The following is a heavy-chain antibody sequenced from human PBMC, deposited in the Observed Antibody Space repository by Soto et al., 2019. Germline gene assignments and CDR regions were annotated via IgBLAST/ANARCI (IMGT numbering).Heavy chain of an antibody. V-gene: IGHV3-23*01. Sequence: GSLRLSCTASGVTFSTSAMSWVRQAPGRGLEWVSGISGSGAGTYYADSVKGRFTISRDNSKNTLYLQMSGLRAEDAAVYYCAKGPTVFGAVISFDYYYGMYVWGQGTPVTVSS. J-gene: IGHJ6*02. CDR1: GVTFSTSA. D-gene: IGHD3-3*01. CDR2: ISGSGAGT. CDR3: AKGPTVFGAVISFDYYYGMYV.